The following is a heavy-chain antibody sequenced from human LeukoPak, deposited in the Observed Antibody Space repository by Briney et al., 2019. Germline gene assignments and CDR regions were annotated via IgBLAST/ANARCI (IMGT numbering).Heavy chain of an antibody. CDR3: AARPRLVLQESVY. CDR2: IYYSGST. CDR1: GGSISSYY. Sequence: SETLSLTCTVSGGSISSYYWSWIRQPPGKGLEWIGYIYYSGSTNYSPSLKSRATISVDTSKNQFSLKLSSVTATDTAVDYWAARPRLVLQESVYWGREPWSPSPQ. V-gene: IGHV4-59*08. J-gene: IGHJ4*02. D-gene: IGHD2-15*01.